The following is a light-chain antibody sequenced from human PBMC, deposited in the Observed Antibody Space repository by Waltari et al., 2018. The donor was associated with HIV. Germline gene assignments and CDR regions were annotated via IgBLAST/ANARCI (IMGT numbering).Light chain of an antibody. CDR1: SPYVAAAYV. V-gene: IGLV1-40*02. CDR2: GNS. Sequence: SVVTHPPSVYRAASHKGTVASPSISPYVAAAYVVPWYQQLPGTAPKLLIYGNSNRPSGVPDRFSGSKSGTSASLAITGLQAEDEADYYCQSYDSSLSGYVFGTGTKVTVL. J-gene: IGLJ1*01. CDR3: QSYDSSLSGYV.